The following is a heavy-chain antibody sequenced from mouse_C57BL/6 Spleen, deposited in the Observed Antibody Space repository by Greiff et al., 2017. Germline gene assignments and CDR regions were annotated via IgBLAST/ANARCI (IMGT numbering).Heavy chain of an antibody. D-gene: IGHD2-3*01. CDR3: ASKIYDGYAMDY. J-gene: IGHJ4*01. Sequence: VQLQQSGPGMVKPSQSLSLTCTVTGYSITSGYDWHWIRHFPGNKLEWMGYINYSGSTNYNPSLKSRISITHDTSKNHFFLKLNSVTTEDTATYYCASKIYDGYAMDYWGQGTSVTVSS. CDR2: INYSGST. CDR1: GYSITSGYD. V-gene: IGHV3-1*01.